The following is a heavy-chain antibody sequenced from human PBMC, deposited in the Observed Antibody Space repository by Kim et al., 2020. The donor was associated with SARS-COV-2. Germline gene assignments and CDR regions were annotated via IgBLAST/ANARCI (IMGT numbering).Heavy chain of an antibody. Sequence: TNYNPSLKSRVTISVDTSKNQFSLKLSSVTAADTAVYYCAREASWYGMDVWGQGTTVTVSS. J-gene: IGHJ6*02. CDR3: AREASWYGMDV. V-gene: IGHV4-59*01. CDR2: T.